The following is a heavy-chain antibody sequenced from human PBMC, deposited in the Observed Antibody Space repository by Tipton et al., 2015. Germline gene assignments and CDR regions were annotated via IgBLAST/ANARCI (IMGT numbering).Heavy chain of an antibody. Sequence: LSCTFSGGSVSSGTYYWSWIRQPPGKELEWIGYIYYSGSTNYNPSLKSRVTISVDTSKNQFSLKLSSVTAADTAVYYCARSRYTVTPDSWGQGTLVTVSS. CDR1: GGSVSSGTYY. J-gene: IGHJ4*02. D-gene: IGHD4-17*01. CDR3: ARSRYTVTPDS. V-gene: IGHV4-61*01. CDR2: IYYSGST.